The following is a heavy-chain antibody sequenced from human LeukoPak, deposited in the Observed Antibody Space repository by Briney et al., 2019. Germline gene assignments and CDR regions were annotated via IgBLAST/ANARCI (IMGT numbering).Heavy chain of an antibody. J-gene: IGHJ4*02. V-gene: IGHV3-23*01. D-gene: IGHD6-6*01. Sequence: GGSLRLSCAASGFTFSSYVMSWVRQAPGKGLEWVSSISGSGGTTYYADSVKGRFTISRDNSKNTLYLQMNSLRAEDTAVYYCAKEAEYSSSHYLDYWGQGTLVTVSS. CDR3: AKEAEYSSSHYLDY. CDR1: GFTFSSYV. CDR2: ISGSGGTT.